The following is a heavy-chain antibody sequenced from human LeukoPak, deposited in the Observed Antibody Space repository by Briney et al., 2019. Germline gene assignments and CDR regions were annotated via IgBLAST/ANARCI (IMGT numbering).Heavy chain of an antibody. CDR3: GRHLHGSGYVVDL. D-gene: IGHD6-13*01. CDR1: SGSISSTSYY. Sequence: SETLSLTCTVSSGSISSTSYYWGWIRQPPGKGLEWIGGIIYSGNTYYNPSLKSRVTISVDTTRNQFSLKLTSVTAADTAVYFCGRHLHGSGYVVDLWGQRTLVTVSS. V-gene: IGHV4-39*01. J-gene: IGHJ5*02. CDR2: IIYSGNT.